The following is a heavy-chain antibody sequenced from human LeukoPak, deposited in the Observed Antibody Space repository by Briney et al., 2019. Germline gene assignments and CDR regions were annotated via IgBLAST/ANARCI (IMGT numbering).Heavy chain of an antibody. CDR3: ARDMNPRRGWFDY. CDR1: GGSISSYY. Sequence: SETLSLTCTVSGGSISSYYWSWIRQPPGKGLEWIGYIYYSGSTNYNPSLKSRVTISVDTSKNQSSLKLSSVTAADTAVYYCARDMNPRRGWFDYWGQGTLVTVSS. J-gene: IGHJ4*02. V-gene: IGHV4-59*01. D-gene: IGHD6-19*01. CDR2: IYYSGST.